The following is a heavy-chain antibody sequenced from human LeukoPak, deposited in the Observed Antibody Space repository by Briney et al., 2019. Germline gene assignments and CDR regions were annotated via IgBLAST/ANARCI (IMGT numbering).Heavy chain of an antibody. V-gene: IGHV4-39*01. Sequence: PSETLSLTCSVFGGSISSSDYYWGWIRQPPGKGLQWIESIYYSGNTYYNPSLRSRVSISIDTSKNQFSLKLNSVTAADTAVYYCATRPGSYESGHGDAFWGQGTLATVSS. CDR1: GGSISSSDYY. D-gene: IGHD3-16*01. CDR2: IYYSGNT. CDR3: ATRPGSYESGHGDAF. J-gene: IGHJ4*02.